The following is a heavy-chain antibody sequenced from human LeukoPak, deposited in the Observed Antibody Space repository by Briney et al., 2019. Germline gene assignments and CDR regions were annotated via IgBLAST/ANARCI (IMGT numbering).Heavy chain of an antibody. CDR2: ISGSGGST. J-gene: IGHJ3*02. D-gene: IGHD3-9*01. CDR3: ANLLRYFDWLQDAFDI. V-gene: IGHV3-23*01. CDR1: AFTFSTYA. Sequence: GGSLRLSCAASAFTFSTYAMSWVRQAPGKGLEWVSAISGSGGSTYYADSVKGRFTISRDNSKNTLYLQMNSLRAEDTAVYYCANLLRYFDWLQDAFDIWGQGTMVTVSS.